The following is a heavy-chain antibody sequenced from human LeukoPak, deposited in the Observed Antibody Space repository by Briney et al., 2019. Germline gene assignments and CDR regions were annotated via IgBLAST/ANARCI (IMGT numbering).Heavy chain of an antibody. J-gene: IGHJ4*02. CDR3: ARDLGVLRYFDWYPSDY. D-gene: IGHD3-9*01. CDR2: INPNSGGT. Sequence: ASVKVSCKASGYTFTGYHMHWVRQAPGQGLEWMGWINPNSGGTNYAQKFQGRVTMTRDTSISTAYMELSRLRSDDTAVYYCARDLGVLRYFDWYPSDYWGQGTLVTASS. CDR1: GYTFTGYH. V-gene: IGHV1-2*02.